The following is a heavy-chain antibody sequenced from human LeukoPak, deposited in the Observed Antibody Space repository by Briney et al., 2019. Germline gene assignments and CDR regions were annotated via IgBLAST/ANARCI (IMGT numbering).Heavy chain of an antibody. CDR1: GFTFSSYA. CDR2: ISGSGGST. D-gene: IGHD6-19*01. J-gene: IGHJ5*02. Sequence: PGGSLRLSCAASGFTFSSYAMSWVRQAPGKGLEWVSAISGSGGSTYYADSVKGRFTISRDNSKNTLYLQMNSLRAEDTAVYYCAKDGTAVAGRGYNWFDPWGQGTLVTASS. V-gene: IGHV3-23*01. CDR3: AKDGTAVAGRGYNWFDP.